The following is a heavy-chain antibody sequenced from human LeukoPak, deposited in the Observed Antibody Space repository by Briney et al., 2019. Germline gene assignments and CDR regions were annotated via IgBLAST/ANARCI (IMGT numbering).Heavy chain of an antibody. V-gene: IGHV3-53*04. Sequence: GGSLRLSCAASGFTVSSNYMSWVRQAPGKGLEWVSVIYSGGSTYYADSVKGRFTISRHDSKNTLYLQMNSLRAEDTAVYYCASSVAGDYYYYGMDVWGQGTTVTVSS. J-gene: IGHJ6*02. CDR3: ASSVAGDYYYYGMDV. CDR1: GFTVSSNY. CDR2: IYSGGST. D-gene: IGHD6-19*01.